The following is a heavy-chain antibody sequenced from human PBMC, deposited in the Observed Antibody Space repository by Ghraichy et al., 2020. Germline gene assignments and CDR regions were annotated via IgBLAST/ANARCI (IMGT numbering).Heavy chain of an antibody. CDR2: ISGSGGST. J-gene: IGHJ3*02. CDR3: AKPRGDYDRAALAFDI. CDR1: GFTFSSYA. D-gene: IGHD3-22*01. Sequence: GGSLRLSCAASGFTFSSYAMSWVRQAPGKGLEWVSAISGSGGSTYYADSVKGRFTISRDNSKNTLYLQMNSLRAEDTAVYYCAKPRGDYDRAALAFDIWGQGTMVTVSS. V-gene: IGHV3-23*01.